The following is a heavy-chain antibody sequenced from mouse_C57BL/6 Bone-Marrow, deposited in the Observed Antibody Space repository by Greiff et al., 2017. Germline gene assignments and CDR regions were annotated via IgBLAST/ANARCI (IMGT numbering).Heavy chain of an antibody. J-gene: IGHJ1*03. CDR3: ARPYYSNYWYFDV. CDR2: IYPGSGST. CDR1: GYTFTSYW. Sequence: QVQLKESGAELVKPGASVKMSCKASGYTFTSYWITWVKQRPGQGLEWIGDIYPGSGSTNYNEKFKSKATLTVDTSSSTAYLQLSSLPSEDSAVYYCARPYYSNYWYFDVWGTGTTVTFSS. D-gene: IGHD2-5*01. V-gene: IGHV1-55*01.